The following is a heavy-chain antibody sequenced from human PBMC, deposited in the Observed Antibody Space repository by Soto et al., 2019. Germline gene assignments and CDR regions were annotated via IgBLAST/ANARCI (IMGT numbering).Heavy chain of an antibody. D-gene: IGHD2-2*01. Sequence: GGSLRLSCAASGFTFSSYAMSWVRQAPGEGLEWVSAISGSARTTHYADSVKGRFTISRDNSKNTLYLQMNSLRAEDTAVYYCAKDWVYCGSSSCPRPAASWGQGTLVTVSS. V-gene: IGHV3-23*01. CDR2: ISGSARTT. J-gene: IGHJ4*02. CDR1: GFTFSSYA. CDR3: AKDWVYCGSSSCPRPAAS.